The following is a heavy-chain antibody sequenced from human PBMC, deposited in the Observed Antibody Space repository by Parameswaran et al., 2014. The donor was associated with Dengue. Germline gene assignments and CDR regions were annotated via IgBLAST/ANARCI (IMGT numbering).Heavy chain of an antibody. CDR2: IYWDDDK. Sequence: WIRQPPGKALEWLALIYWDDDKRYSPSLKSRLTITKDTSKNQVVLTMTNMDPVDTATYYCAHIGGVVILIEGAFDIWGPRDNGHRLL. D-gene: IGHD3-3*01. J-gene: IGHJ3*02. CDR3: AHIGGVVILIEGAFDI. V-gene: IGHV2-5*02.